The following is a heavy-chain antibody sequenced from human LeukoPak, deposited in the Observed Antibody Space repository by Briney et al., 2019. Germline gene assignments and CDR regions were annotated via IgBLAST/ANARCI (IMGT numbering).Heavy chain of an antibody. CDR3: ARAPGRYAFDI. V-gene: IGHV3-66*01. Sequence: TGGSLRLSCAASGFTVSSNYMSWVRQAPGKGLEWVSVIYSGGSTYYADSVKGRFTISRDNSKNTLYLQMNSLRAEDTAVYYCARAPGRYAFDIWGQGTMVTVSS. D-gene: IGHD2-15*01. CDR2: IYSGGST. J-gene: IGHJ3*02. CDR1: GFTVSSNY.